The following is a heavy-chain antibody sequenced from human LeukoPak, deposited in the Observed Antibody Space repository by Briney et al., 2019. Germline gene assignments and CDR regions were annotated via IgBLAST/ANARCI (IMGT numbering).Heavy chain of an antibody. J-gene: IGHJ1*01. CDR2: INPNSGGT. Sequence: GASVKVSCKASGYTFTGYYLQWVRQAPGQGLEWMGWINPNSGGTNYAQKFQGRVTMTRDTSISTAYMELSRLRSDDTAVYYCARVLSSGSGRTYPSYFQHWGQGTLVTVSS. V-gene: IGHV1-2*02. CDR1: GYTFTGYY. D-gene: IGHD1/OR15-1a*01. CDR3: ARVLSSGSGRTYPSYFQH.